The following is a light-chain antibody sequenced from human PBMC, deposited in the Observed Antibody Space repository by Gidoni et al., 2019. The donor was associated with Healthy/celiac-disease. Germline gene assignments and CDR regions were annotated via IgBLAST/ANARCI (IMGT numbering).Light chain of an antibody. CDR2: EDN. CDR1: SGSIASNY. V-gene: IGLV6-57*04. J-gene: IGLJ3*02. CDR3: QSYDIHRV. Sequence: FMLTQPHTVSESPGKTVTISCTRSSGSIASNYVQWYQQRPGSAPTTVIYEDNQRPSGVPDRFSGSIDSSSNSASLTISGLKTEDEADYYCQSYDIHRVFGGGTKLTVL.